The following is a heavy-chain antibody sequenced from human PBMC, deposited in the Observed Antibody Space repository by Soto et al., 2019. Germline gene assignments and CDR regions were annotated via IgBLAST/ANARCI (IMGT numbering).Heavy chain of an antibody. CDR3: AKHQGRGWASDFDY. J-gene: IGHJ4*02. CDR1: GFIFSNYA. D-gene: IGHD6-19*01. CDR2: ISESGGST. V-gene: IGHV3-23*01. Sequence: EVQMLEAGGGLVQPGGSLRLSCAASGFIFSNYAMSWVRQAPGKGLEWVSDISESGGSTYYADSVKGRFTISRDNSKNTLYLQMNSLRAEDTDVECCAKHQGRGWASDFDYWGQRTLVTVST.